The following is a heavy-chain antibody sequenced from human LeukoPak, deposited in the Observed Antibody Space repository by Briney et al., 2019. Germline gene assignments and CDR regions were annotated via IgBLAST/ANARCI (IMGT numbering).Heavy chain of an antibody. CDR1: GFTFSRYG. V-gene: IGHV3-33*01. Sequence: PGRSLRLSCAASGFTFSRYGMHWVRQAPGKGLEWVAVIWYDGSNPDYADSVKGRFTISRDNSKNTLYLQMNSLRAEDTAVYYCARGNIVGAANLDYWGQGTLVTVSS. CDR2: IWYDGSNP. D-gene: IGHD1-26*01. J-gene: IGHJ4*02. CDR3: ARGNIVGAANLDY.